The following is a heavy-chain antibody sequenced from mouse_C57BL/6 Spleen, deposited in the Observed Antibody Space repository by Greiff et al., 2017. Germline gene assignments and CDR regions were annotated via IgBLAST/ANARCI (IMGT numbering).Heavy chain of an antibody. J-gene: IGHJ3*01. CDR3: ASPFGGYYFWFAY. Sequence: EVKVVESVAELVRPGASVKLSCTASGFNIKNTYMHWVKQRPEQGLEWIGRIDPANGNTKYAPKFQGKATITADTSSNTAYLQLSSLTSEDTAIYYCASPFGGYYFWFAYWGQGTLVTVSA. V-gene: IGHV14-3*01. CDR1: GFNIKNTY. CDR2: IDPANGNT. D-gene: IGHD2-3*01.